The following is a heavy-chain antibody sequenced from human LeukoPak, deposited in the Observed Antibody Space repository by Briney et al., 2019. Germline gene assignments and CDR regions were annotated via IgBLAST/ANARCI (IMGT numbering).Heavy chain of an antibody. CDR2: LYYSGTT. V-gene: IGHV4-39*01. Sequence: PSETLSLTCTVSGDSNSSSGYYWGWIRQSPGKGLEWIGSLYYSGTTYYNPSLKSRVTISADTSKNQFSLKVSSVTAADTAVYYCARRPEALHAFDIWGQGTTVTVSS. J-gene: IGHJ3*02. CDR1: GDSNSSSGYY. CDR3: ARRPEALHAFDI.